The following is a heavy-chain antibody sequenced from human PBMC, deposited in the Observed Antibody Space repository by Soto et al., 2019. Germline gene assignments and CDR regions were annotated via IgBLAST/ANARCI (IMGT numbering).Heavy chain of an antibody. Sequence: QVQLVQSGAAVKKPGASVKVSCKASGYDFSSYGISWLRQAPGQGLEWMGWISASNGNRDYAQQFQGRVTMTSDTSRTTAYVELRSLRSDDTAVYYCVRDPQRNDYWGQGTLVNVSS. CDR3: VRDPQRNDY. J-gene: IGHJ4*02. V-gene: IGHV1-18*04. CDR2: ISASNGNR. D-gene: IGHD2-2*01. CDR1: GYDFSSYG.